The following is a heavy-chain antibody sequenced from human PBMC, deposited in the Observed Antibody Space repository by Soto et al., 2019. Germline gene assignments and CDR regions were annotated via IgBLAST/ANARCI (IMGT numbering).Heavy chain of an antibody. J-gene: IGHJ4*02. Sequence: EVQLLESGGGLVQPGGSLRLSCAASGFTFSSYAMSWVRQAPGKGLEWVSAISGSGGSTYSADSVKGRFTISKDNSKHTLYLQMNSLRAEDRAVYYCAKDPIAVTGNFDYWGQGTLVTVSS. CDR3: AKDPIAVTGNFDY. V-gene: IGHV3-23*01. CDR1: GFTFSSYA. CDR2: ISGSGGST. D-gene: IGHD6-19*01.